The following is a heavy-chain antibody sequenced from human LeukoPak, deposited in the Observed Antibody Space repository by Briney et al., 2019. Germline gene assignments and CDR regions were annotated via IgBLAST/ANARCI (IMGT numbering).Heavy chain of an antibody. J-gene: IGHJ4*02. CDR3: ARDRLYYYDSSFDY. V-gene: IGHV1-18*01. Sequence: ASVKVSCKASGYTFTSYGISWVRQAPGQGLEWMGWISAYNGNTNYAQKLQDRVTMTTDTSTSTAYMELRSLRSDDTAVYYCARDRLYYYDSSFDYWGQGTLVTVSS. D-gene: IGHD3-22*01. CDR1: GYTFTSYG. CDR2: ISAYNGNT.